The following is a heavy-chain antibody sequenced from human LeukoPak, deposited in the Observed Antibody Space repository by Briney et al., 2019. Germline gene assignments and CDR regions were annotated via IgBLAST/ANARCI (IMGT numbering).Heavy chain of an antibody. Sequence: ASVKVSCKASGYTFTGYYMHWVRQAPGQGLEWMGWINPNSGGTNYAQKFQGRVTMTRDTSISTAYMELSRLRSDDTAVYYCARGGSPRYYYDSSGYYEDYWGQGTLATVSS. D-gene: IGHD3-22*01. CDR2: INPNSGGT. CDR3: ARGGSPRYYYDSSGYYEDY. J-gene: IGHJ4*02. CDR1: GYTFTGYY. V-gene: IGHV1-2*02.